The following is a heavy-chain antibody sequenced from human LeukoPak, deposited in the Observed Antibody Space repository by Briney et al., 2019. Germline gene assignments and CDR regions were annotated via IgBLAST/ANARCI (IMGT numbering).Heavy chain of an antibody. CDR2: IWYDGSKE. CDR1: GFTFSGYG. CDR3: ARRAIFGVTDY. J-gene: IGHJ4*02. Sequence: GGSLRLSCAASGFTFSGYGMHWVRQAPGKGLEWVAVIWYDGSKEYFADSVKGRFTISRDNSKNTFYLQMNSLRAEDTAVYYCARRAIFGVTDYWGQGTLVTVSS. D-gene: IGHD3-3*01. V-gene: IGHV3-33*01.